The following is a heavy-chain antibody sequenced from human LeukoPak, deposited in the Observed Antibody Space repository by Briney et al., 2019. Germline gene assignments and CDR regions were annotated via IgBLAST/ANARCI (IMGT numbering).Heavy chain of an antibody. CDR2: INTSGGST. D-gene: IGHD6-19*01. CDR1: GYTFTSYY. Sequence: ASVKVSCMASGYTFTSYYMHWVRQAPGQGLEWMGIINTSGGSTSYAQKFQGRVTMTRDTSTSTVYMELSSLRSEDTAVYYCARDLGRWFAVAGNRFHWFDPWGQGTLVTVSS. V-gene: IGHV1-46*01. J-gene: IGHJ5*02. CDR3: ARDLGRWFAVAGNRFHWFDP.